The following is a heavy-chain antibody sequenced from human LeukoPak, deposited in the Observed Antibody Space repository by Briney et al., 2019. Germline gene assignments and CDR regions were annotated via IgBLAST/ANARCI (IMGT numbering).Heavy chain of an antibody. D-gene: IGHD2-21*02. V-gene: IGHV3-7*01. CDR3: ARVKGDWPYWYFDL. CDR2: IKQDGSEK. J-gene: IGHJ2*01. CDR1: GFTFSNYW. Sequence: GGSLRLSCAASGFTFSNYWMSWVRQAPGKGLEWVANIKQDGSEKYYVDSVKGRFTISRDNAKNSLYLQMNSLRAEDTAVYYCARVKGDWPYWYFDLWGRGTLVTVSS.